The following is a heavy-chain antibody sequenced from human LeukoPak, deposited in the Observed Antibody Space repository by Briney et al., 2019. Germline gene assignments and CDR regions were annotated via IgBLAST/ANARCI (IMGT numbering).Heavy chain of an antibody. CDR1: GYTFTSYG. Sequence: GASVKVSCKASGYTFTSYGISWVRQAPGQGLERMGWISAYNGNTNYAQKLQGRVTMTTDTSTSTAYMELRSLRSDDTAVYYCARDGYSSGWHHHRKDYWGQGTLVTVSS. CDR3: ARDGYSSGWHHHRKDY. J-gene: IGHJ4*02. CDR2: ISAYNGNT. D-gene: IGHD6-19*01. V-gene: IGHV1-18*01.